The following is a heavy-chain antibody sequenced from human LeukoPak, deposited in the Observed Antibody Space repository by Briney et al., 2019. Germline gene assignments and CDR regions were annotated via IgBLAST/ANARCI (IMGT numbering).Heavy chain of an antibody. Sequence: GGSLRLSCAASGFTFSSYGMNWVRQAPGKGLEWVSSISSSSSYIYYADSVKGRFTISRDNAKNSLYLQMNSLRAEDTAVYYCARDLAVAGTPNWFDPWGQGTLVTVSS. CDR3: ARDLAVAGTPNWFDP. D-gene: IGHD6-19*01. V-gene: IGHV3-21*01. CDR2: ISSSSSYI. CDR1: GFTFSSYG. J-gene: IGHJ5*02.